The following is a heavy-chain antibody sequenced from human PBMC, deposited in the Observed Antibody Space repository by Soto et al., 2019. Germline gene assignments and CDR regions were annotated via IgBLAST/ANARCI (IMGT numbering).Heavy chain of an antibody. Sequence: SDPLYLNCAGYGEPFSGYNGGWIRQPPGKGLEWIREINHSGSTNYNPSLKSRVTISVDTSKNQFSLRLSSVTAADTAVYHCARASQQIVVAVYWGQGTPVT. CDR3: ARASQQIVVAVY. CDR2: INHSGST. J-gene: IGHJ4*02. CDR1: GEPFSGYN. D-gene: IGHD6-19*01. V-gene: IGHV4-34*01.